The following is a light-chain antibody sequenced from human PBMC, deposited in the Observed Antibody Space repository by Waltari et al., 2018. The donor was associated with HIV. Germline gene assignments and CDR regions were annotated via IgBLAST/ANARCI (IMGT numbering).Light chain of an antibody. J-gene: IGKJ3*01. CDR2: AAS. Sequence: DIQVTQSPSSLSASVGDRVSMTCRASRDVTRYLNWFQQKPGGAPKLLIYAASSLQRGVPSRFSGSGSGTEFTLTINGVQPEDFATYYCQQSHSTPLTFGPGTNVDVK. CDR1: RDVTRY. CDR3: QQSHSTPLT. V-gene: IGKV1-39*01.